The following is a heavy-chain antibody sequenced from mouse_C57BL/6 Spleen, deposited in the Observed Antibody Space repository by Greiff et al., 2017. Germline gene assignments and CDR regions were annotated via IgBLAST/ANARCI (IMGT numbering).Heavy chain of an antibody. Sequence: EVQLVESGPGLVKPSQSLSLTCSVTGYSITSGYYWNWIRQCPGNKREWMGNISNDGSNNYNPTLKNRISITRDTSKNQFFLKLNSVTTEDTATYYCAREYYDGLVAYWGQGTLVTVSA. CDR3: AREYYDGLVAY. V-gene: IGHV3-6*01. D-gene: IGHD1-1*01. CDR1: GYSITSGYY. J-gene: IGHJ3*01. CDR2: ISNDGSN.